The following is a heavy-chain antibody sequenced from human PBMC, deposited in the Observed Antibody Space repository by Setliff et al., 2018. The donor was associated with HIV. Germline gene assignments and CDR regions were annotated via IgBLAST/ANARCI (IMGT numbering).Heavy chain of an antibody. CDR3: ARASGGNSVENGFDI. Sequence: VKVSCKTSDHTFTNYGIYWVRQAPGQGLEWMGWISNYNGNTNYAQKFHGRVTMTTDTSTRTAYMEMRGLTYDDTAVYYCARASGGNSVENGFDIWGQGTMVTVSS. CDR2: ISNYNGNT. D-gene: IGHD1-26*01. J-gene: IGHJ3*02. V-gene: IGHV1-18*01. CDR1: DHTFTNYG.